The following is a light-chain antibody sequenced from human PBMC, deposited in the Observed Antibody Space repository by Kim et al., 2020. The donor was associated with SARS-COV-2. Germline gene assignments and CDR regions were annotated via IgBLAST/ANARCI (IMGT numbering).Light chain of an antibody. CDR3: QAWDSSTAV. CDR2: QDN. CDR1: KLGDKY. Sequence: YELTQPPSVSVSPGQTASITCSGDKLGDKYACWYQQKPGQSPVLVIYQDNKRPSGIPERFSGSNSGNTATLTISGTQAMDEADYYCQAWDSSTAVFGGGTQLTVL. J-gene: IGLJ2*01. V-gene: IGLV3-1*01.